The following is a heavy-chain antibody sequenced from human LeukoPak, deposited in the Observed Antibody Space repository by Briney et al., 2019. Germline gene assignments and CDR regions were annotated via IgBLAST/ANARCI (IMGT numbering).Heavy chain of an antibody. Sequence: PGGSLRLSCAASGFTFSNSDMNWVRQAPGKGLEWISSIDTDGTYIHYADSVKGRFTISRDNAKNSLYLQMNSLRAEDTAVYYCASGYCSSTSCSDLDYWGQGTLVTVSS. CDR3: ASGYCSSTSCSDLDY. V-gene: IGHV3-21*01. CDR1: GFTFSNSD. CDR2: IDTDGTYI. J-gene: IGHJ4*02. D-gene: IGHD2-2*01.